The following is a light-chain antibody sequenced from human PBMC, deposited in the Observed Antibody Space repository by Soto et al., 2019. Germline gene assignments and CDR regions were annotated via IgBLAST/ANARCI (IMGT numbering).Light chain of an antibody. J-gene: IGLJ3*02. V-gene: IGLV1-40*01. CDR2: GNT. CDR1: SSNIGAGFD. CDR3: QSYDSSLSGLWV. Sequence: QSVLTQPPSVSGAPGQRVTISCAGSSSNIGAGFDVHWYQQLPGTAPKLLIYGNTNRPSGVPDRFSGSKFGTSASLAITGLQAEDEADYYCQSYDSSLSGLWVFGGGTKLTVL.